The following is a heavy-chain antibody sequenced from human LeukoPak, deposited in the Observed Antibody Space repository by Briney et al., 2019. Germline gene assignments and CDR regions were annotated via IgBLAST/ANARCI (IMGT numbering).Heavy chain of an antibody. CDR2: IYYSGST. Sequence: PSETLSLTCTVSGGSISSSSYYWGWIRQPPGKGLEWIGSIYYSGSTYYNPSLKSRVTISVDTSKNQFSLKLSSVTAADTAVYHCATFKPNQLSSFDYWGQGTLVTVSS. V-gene: IGHV4-39*01. D-gene: IGHD5-18*01. CDR1: GGSISSSSYY. CDR3: ATFKPNQLSSFDY. J-gene: IGHJ4*02.